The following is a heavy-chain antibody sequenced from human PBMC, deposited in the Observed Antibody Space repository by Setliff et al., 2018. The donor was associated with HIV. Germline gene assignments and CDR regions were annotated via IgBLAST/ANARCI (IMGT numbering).Heavy chain of an antibody. CDR2: INTVTGNP. V-gene: IGHV7-4-1*02. J-gene: IGHJ4*02. Sequence: ASVKVSCKASGYTFNSYGINWVRQAPGQGLEWLGWINTVTGNPTYAQGFTGRFVFSLDTSVSTAYLQISSLKAEDSAVYYCARRMEMTPIGYWGQGTLVTVSS. CDR3: ARRMEMTPIGY. CDR1: GYTFNSYG. D-gene: IGHD2-15*01.